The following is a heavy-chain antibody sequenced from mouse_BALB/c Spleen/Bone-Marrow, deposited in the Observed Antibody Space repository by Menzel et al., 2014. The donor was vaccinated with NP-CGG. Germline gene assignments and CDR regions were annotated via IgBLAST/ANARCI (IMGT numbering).Heavy chain of an antibody. CDR2: INPSNGRT. CDR3: ARRTSTVVATDY. D-gene: IGHD1-1*01. V-gene: IGHV1S81*02. J-gene: IGHJ2*01. Sequence: VQLQQSGAELVKPGPSVKLSCKASGYTFTSYWMHWVKQRPGQGLERIGEINPSNGRTNYNEKFKSKATLTVDKSSSTAYMQLSSLTSEDSAVYYCARRTSTVVATDYWGQGTTLTVSS. CDR1: GYTFTSYW.